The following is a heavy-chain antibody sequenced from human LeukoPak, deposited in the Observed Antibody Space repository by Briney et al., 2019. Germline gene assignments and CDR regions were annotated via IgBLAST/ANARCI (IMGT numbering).Heavy chain of an antibody. D-gene: IGHD5-12*01. Sequence: SETLSLTCAVYGGSFSGYYWSWIRQPPGKGLEWIGEINHSGSTNYNPSLKSRVTISVDTSKNQFFLKLSSVTAADTAVYYCARENIVATIDWFDPWGQGTLVTVSS. CDR2: INHSGST. CDR1: GGSFSGYY. CDR3: ARENIVATIDWFDP. J-gene: IGHJ5*02. V-gene: IGHV4-34*01.